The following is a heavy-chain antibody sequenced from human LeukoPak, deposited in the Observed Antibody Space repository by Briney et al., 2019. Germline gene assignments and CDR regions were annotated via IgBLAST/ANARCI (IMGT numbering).Heavy chain of an antibody. CDR2: IKQDGSEK. J-gene: IGHJ4*02. CDR1: GFTFSSYS. CDR3: ARTYSGSFNY. V-gene: IGHV3-7*01. D-gene: IGHD1-26*01. Sequence: PGGSLRLSCAASGFTFSSYSMNWVRQAPGKGLEWVANIKQDGSEKNYVDSVKGRFTISRDNAKNSLYLQMNSLRAEDTAVYYCARTYSGSFNYWGQGTLVTVSS.